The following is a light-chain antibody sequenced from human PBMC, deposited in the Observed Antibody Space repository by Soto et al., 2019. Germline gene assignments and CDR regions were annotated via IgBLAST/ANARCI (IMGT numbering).Light chain of an antibody. CDR2: EVS. CDR1: SSDVGGYNY. CDR3: TSFSSSSPVV. Sequence: QSALTQPASVSGSPGQSITISCTGTSSDVGGYNYVSWYQQHPGKAPKLMIYEVSNWPSGVSNRFSASKSGNTASLTISGLQAEDEADYFCTSFSSSSPVVIGGGTKLTVL. J-gene: IGLJ2*01. V-gene: IGLV2-14*01.